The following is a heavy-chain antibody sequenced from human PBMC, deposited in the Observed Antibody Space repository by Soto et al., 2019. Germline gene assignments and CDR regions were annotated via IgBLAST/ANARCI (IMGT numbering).Heavy chain of an antibody. CDR1: GYTFTALY. CDR3: ARWHSSGWPIFDY. D-gene: IGHD6-19*01. CDR2: LWPTTRNT. Sequence: ASVKVSCKASGYTFTALYIHWLRQAPGQGLERLGILWPTTRNTGYAQRFQGRVTMTRDTSTGTVYMELSSLRSEDTAVYFCARWHSSGWPIFDYWGQGTQVTVSS. V-gene: IGHV1-46*01. J-gene: IGHJ4*02.